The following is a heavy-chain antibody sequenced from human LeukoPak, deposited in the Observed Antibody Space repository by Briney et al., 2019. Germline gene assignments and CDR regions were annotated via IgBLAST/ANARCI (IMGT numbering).Heavy chain of an antibody. Sequence: PGRSLRLSCAASGFTFSSYAMHWVRQAPGKGLEWVAAISYDGSNKYYADSVKGRFTISRDNSKNTLYLQMNSLRAEDTAVYYCASHYDSSGLPDYWGQGTLVTVSS. V-gene: IGHV3-30-3*01. J-gene: IGHJ4*02. CDR2: ISYDGSNK. CDR3: ASHYDSSGLPDY. CDR1: GFTFSSYA. D-gene: IGHD3-22*01.